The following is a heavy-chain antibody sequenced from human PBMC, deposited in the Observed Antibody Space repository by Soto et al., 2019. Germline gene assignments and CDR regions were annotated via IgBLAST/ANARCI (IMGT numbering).Heavy chain of an antibody. V-gene: IGHV4-39*01. CDR3: ASPRNYYDSSGYYAFDI. CDR1: GGSISSSSYY. J-gene: IGHJ3*02. D-gene: IGHD3-22*01. Sequence: SETLSLTCTVSGGSISSSSYYWGWIRQPPGKGLEWIGSIYYSGSTYYNPSLKSRVTISVDTSKNQFSLKLSSVTAADTAVYYCASPRNYYDSSGYYAFDIWAKGQWSPSPQ. CDR2: IYYSGST.